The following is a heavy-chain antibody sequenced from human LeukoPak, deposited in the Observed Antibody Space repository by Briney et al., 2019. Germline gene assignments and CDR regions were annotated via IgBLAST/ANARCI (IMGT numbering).Heavy chain of an antibody. J-gene: IGHJ4*02. D-gene: IGHD6-6*01. Sequence: GASVKVSCKASGYTFTGYYMHWVRQAPGQGLEWMGWINPNSCCTNYAQKFQGRVTMTRDTSISTAYMELSRLRSDDTAVYYCARASLVISSVAARPRFLLYWGQGTLVTVSS. CDR2: INPNSCCT. CDR1: GYTFTGYY. CDR3: ARASLVISSVAARPRFLLY. V-gene: IGHV1-2*02.